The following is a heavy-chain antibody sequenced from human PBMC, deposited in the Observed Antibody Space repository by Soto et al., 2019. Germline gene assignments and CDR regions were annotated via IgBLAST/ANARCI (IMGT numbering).Heavy chain of an antibody. J-gene: IGHJ6*02. CDR2: INPNSGAT. Sequence: EQELEWMGWINPNSGATNYAQKFQGWVTMTRDTSISTAYMELSRLRSDDTAVYYCARDIHYGMDVWGQGTTVTVSS. CDR3: ARDIHYGMDV. V-gene: IGHV1-2*04.